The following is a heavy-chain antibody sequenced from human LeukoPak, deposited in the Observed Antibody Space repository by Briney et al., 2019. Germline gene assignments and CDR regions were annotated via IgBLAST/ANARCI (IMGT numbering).Heavy chain of an antibody. CDR3: AKPGFWSGYTIDY. Sequence: PGGSLRLSCAASGFTFSSYWMSWVRQAPGKGLEWVANIKQDGSEKYYVDSVKGRFTISRDNAKNSLYLRMNSLRAEDTAVYYCAKPGFWSGYTIDYWGQGTLVTVSS. CDR2: IKQDGSEK. J-gene: IGHJ4*02. CDR1: GFTFSSYW. D-gene: IGHD3-3*01. V-gene: IGHV3-7*01.